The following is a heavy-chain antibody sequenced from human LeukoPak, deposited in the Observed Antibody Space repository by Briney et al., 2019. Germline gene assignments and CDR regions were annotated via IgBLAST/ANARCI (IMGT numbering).Heavy chain of an antibody. J-gene: IGHJ4*02. D-gene: IGHD7-27*01. CDR2: INSDGSST. Sequence: PGGSLRLSCAASEFTFSSYWMHWVRQAPGKGLVWVSRINSDGSSTNYADSVKGRFTISRDNAKNSLHLQMNSLRAEDMALYYCAKDILLSNWGSLDYWGQGTLVTVSS. CDR3: AKDILLSNWGSLDY. V-gene: IGHV3-74*01. CDR1: EFTFSSYW.